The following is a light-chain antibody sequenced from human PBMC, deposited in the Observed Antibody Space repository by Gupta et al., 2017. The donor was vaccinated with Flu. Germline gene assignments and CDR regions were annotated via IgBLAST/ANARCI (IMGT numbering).Light chain of an antibody. Sequence: GVTITCRASQGISSYLAWYQQKPGKAPKLLIYAASTLQSGVPSRFSGSGSGTDFTLTISCLQSEDFATYYCQQYYSYLALTFGGGTKVEIK. CDR1: QGISSY. J-gene: IGKJ4*01. V-gene: IGKV1-8*01. CDR2: AAS. CDR3: QQYYSYLALT.